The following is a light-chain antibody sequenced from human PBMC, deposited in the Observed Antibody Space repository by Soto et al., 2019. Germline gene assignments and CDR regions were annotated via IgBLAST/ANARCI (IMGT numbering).Light chain of an antibody. Sequence: EVVMTQSPATLSVSPGERATLSCRASQSIRTDLAWYQQKPGQAPSLLIFSASTRATGVPARFSGSGSGTEFTLTISRLEPEDSAVYYCQHYDSSPGFTFGGGTKMEIK. J-gene: IGKJ4*01. CDR2: SAS. CDR1: QSIRTD. CDR3: QHYDSSPGFT. V-gene: IGKV3-15*01.